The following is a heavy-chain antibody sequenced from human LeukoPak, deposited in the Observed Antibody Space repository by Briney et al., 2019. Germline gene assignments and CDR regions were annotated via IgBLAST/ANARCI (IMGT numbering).Heavy chain of an antibody. D-gene: IGHD5-18*01. CDR2: IYYSGIT. CDR1: GGSISPYY. Sequence: SETPSLTCTVSGGSISPYYWSWIRQPPGKELEWIGYIYYSGITNYNPSLKSRLTISVDTSKNQFSLKLNSVTAADTALYYCARSQRGYSLAFDLWGLGTLATVSS. V-gene: IGHV4-59*01. J-gene: IGHJ4*02. CDR3: ARSQRGYSLAFDL.